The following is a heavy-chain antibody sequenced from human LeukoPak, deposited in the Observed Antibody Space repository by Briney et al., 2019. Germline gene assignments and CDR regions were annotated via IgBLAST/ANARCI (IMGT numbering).Heavy chain of an antibody. CDR1: RYTFTGYY. CDR3: ARAGPLPYSSDTYNWLDP. J-gene: IGHJ5*02. CDR2: INSNSGGT. D-gene: IGHD6-19*01. V-gene: IGHV1-2*02. Sequence: GASVKVSCKASRYTFTGYYMHWVRQAPGQGLEWMGWINSNSGGTNYAQKFQGRVTMTRDTSISTAYMELNTLRSDDTAIYYCARAGPLPYSSDTYNWLDPWGQGTLVTVSS.